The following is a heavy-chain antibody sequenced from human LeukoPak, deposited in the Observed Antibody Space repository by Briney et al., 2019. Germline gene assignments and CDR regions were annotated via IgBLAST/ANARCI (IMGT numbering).Heavy chain of an antibody. D-gene: IGHD3-22*01. CDR2: ISYDGSNK. CDR3: AREYYYDSSGYFDY. V-gene: IGHV3-30*04. CDR1: GYTFSSYA. Sequence: PGWSLRLSCAASGYTFSSYAMHWVRQAPGKGLEWVAVISYDGSNKYYADSVKGRFTISRDNSKNTLYLQMNSLRAEDTAVYYCAREYYYDSSGYFDYWGQGTLVTVSS. J-gene: IGHJ4*02.